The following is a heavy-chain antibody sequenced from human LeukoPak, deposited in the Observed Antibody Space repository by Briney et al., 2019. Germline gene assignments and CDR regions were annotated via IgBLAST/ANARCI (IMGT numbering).Heavy chain of an antibody. V-gene: IGHV3-7*01. CDR3: ARDQDIVLASAAHYDAFDI. J-gene: IGHJ3*02. D-gene: IGHD2-2*01. Sequence: QPGRSLRLSCAASGFTFSSYGMHWVRQAPGKGLEWVAAINQDGSEKYYVDSVKGRFTISRDNAKISLYLQMNSLRAEDTAVYYCARDQDIVLASAAHYDAFDIWGQGTMVTVSS. CDR1: GFTFSSYG. CDR2: INQDGSEK.